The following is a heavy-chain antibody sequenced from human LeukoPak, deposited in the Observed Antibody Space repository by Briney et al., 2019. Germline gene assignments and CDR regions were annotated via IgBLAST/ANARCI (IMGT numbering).Heavy chain of an antibody. V-gene: IGHV3-49*04. Sequence: GGSLRLSCLASGFNFGDNSLSWVRQAPGKGLEWVGFIRSNSDGGTAEFAASVRGRFAISRDDSKSVAYLQMDSLQVEGTGVYYCARGGEVTTDGGENFFYYYGMDLWGQGTTVSVSS. CDR1: GFNFGDNS. J-gene: IGHJ6*02. D-gene: IGHD3-16*01. CDR2: IRSNSDGGTA. CDR3: ARGGEVTTDGGENFFYYYGMDL.